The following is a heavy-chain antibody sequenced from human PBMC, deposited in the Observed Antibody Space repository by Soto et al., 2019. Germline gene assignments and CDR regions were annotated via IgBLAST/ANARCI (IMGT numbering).Heavy chain of an antibody. CDR3: ARAAPPNLNYYDSSGYYFDY. Sequence: GGSLRLSCAASGFTFSSYDMHWVRQATGKGLEWVSAIGTAGDTYYPGSVKGRFTISRENARNSLYLQMNSLRAGDTAVYYCARAAPPNLNYYDSSGYYFDYWGQGTLVTVSS. J-gene: IGHJ4*02. V-gene: IGHV3-13*01. CDR2: IGTAGDT. CDR1: GFTFSSYD. D-gene: IGHD3-22*01.